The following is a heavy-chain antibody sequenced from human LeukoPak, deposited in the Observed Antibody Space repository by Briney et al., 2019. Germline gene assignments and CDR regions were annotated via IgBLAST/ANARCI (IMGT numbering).Heavy chain of an antibody. D-gene: IGHD4-11*01. J-gene: IGHJ3*02. CDR3: ATTTVTTADAFDI. Sequence: SETLSLTGTVSGGSISSYCWSWLRPPPGKGREWMGYIYYGGTTNSNPSLKRRVTISVDTSKNQFSLKLSSVTAADTAVYYCATTTVTTADAFDIWGQGTMVTVSS. V-gene: IGHV4-59*01. CDR1: GGSISSYC. CDR2: IYYGGTT.